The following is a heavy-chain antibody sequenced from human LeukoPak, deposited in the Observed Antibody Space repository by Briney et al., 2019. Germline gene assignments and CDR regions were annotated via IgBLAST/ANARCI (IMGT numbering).Heavy chain of an antibody. CDR2: IYSGGST. V-gene: IGHV3-53*01. CDR3: ARGEDVVGAPFDS. D-gene: IGHD1-26*01. Sequence: GGSLRLSCAASGFTVSSYFMSWVRQAPGKGLEWVSVIYSGGSTFYADSVKGRFTISRDNSKNTLYLQMNSLRAEDTAVYYCARGEDVVGAPFDSWGQGTLVTVSS. J-gene: IGHJ4*02. CDR1: GFTVSSYF.